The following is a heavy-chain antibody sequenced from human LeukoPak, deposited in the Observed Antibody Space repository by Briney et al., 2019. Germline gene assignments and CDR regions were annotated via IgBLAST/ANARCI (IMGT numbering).Heavy chain of an antibody. J-gene: IGHJ3*02. CDR1: GYRFTSYW. D-gene: IGHD5-24*01. CDR2: IYPGDSDL. Sequence: PGGSLKISRKGSGYRFTSYWIGWVRQIPGKGLEWMGIIYPGDSDLRYSPPFQGQVTISADKSISTAYLQWNNLKPPDTAMYYCARPRDGYNSDAFDIWGQGTMVTVSS. V-gene: IGHV5-51*01. CDR3: ARPRDGYNSDAFDI.